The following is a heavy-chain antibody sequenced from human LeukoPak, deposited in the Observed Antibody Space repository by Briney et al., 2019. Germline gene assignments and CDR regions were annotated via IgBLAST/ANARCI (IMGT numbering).Heavy chain of an antibody. Sequence: GGSLRLSCAASGFTFSSYGMHWVRQAPGKGLEWVAFIRYDGSNKYYADSVKGRFTISRDNSKNTLYLQMNSLRAEDTAVYYCANQYCSSTSCYIAYWGQGTLVTVSS. CDR1: GFTFSSYG. V-gene: IGHV3-30*02. D-gene: IGHD2-2*02. CDR3: ANQYCSSTSCYIAY. CDR2: IRYDGSNK. J-gene: IGHJ4*02.